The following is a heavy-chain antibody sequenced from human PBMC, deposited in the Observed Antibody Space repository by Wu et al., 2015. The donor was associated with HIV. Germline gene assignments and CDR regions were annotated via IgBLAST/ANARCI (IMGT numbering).Heavy chain of an antibody. Sequence: QAQLVQSGGEVKKPGASVKVSCKASGYTFTSYGISWVRQAPGQGLEWMGGFIPSFGTAHYAQKFQGRITITADESTSTAYMELSSLRSEDTAVYYCAREGNAYYSSPTFDYWGQGTLVTVSS. CDR3: AREGNAYYSSPTFDY. CDR2: FIPSFGTA. J-gene: IGHJ4*02. CDR1: GYTFTSYG. D-gene: IGHD3-10*01. V-gene: IGHV1-69*13.